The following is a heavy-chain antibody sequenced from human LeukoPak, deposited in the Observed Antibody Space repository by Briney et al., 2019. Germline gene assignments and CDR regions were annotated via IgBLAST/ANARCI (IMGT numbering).Heavy chain of an antibody. CDR1: GYTFTGYY. D-gene: IGHD4-17*01. V-gene: IGHV1-2*02. Sequence: ASVKVSCKASGYTFTGYYVHWVRQAPGQGLEWMGWINPNSGGTNYAQKFQGRVTMTRDTSISTAYMELSRLRSDDTAVYYCARDYGDYGNPFNYWGQGTLVTVSS. J-gene: IGHJ4*02. CDR2: INPNSGGT. CDR3: ARDYGDYGNPFNY.